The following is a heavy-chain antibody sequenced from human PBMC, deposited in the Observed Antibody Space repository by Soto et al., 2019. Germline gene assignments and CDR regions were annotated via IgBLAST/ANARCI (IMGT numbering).Heavy chain of an antibody. CDR3: ASQALYGDYVVY. J-gene: IGHJ4*02. Sequence: QLQLQESGPGLVKPSETLSLTCPVSGGSISSSSYYWGWIGHPPGKGLEGIGSIYYSGSTYYTPSLKSRVTISVDTSKNQFSLKLSSVTAADTAVYYCASQALYGDYVVYWGQGTLVTVSS. V-gene: IGHV4-39*01. CDR2: IYYSGST. CDR1: GGSISSSSYY. D-gene: IGHD4-17*01.